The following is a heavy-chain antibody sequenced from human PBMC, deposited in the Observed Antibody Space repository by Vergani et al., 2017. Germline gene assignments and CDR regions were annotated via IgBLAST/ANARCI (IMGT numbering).Heavy chain of an antibody. J-gene: IGHJ4*02. CDR1: GFTFSSYW. CDR3: AKSIWRIQLWLDY. CDR2: IKQDGSEK. Sequence: EVQLVESGGGLVQPGGSLRLSCAASGFTFSSYWMSWVRQAPGKGLEWVANIKQDGSEKYYVDSVKGRFTISRDNAKNSLYLQMNSLRAEDTAVYYCAKSIWRIQLWLDYWGQGTLVTVSS. D-gene: IGHD5-18*01. V-gene: IGHV3-7*01.